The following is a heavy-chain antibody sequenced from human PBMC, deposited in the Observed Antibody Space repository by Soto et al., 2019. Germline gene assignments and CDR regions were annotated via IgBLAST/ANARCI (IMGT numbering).Heavy chain of an antibody. Sequence: EVQLVESGGGLVKPGGSLRLSCAASGFSFSTYSMNWVRQAPGKGLEWVSSIIGSSTYIFYADSVKGRFTISRDNAKNSLYLQMNSLRAEETAVYYCARDVTNWNFDSWGQGTLVTVSS. V-gene: IGHV3-21*03. CDR3: ARDVTNWNFDS. CDR1: GFSFSTYS. J-gene: IGHJ4*02. CDR2: IIGSSTYI. D-gene: IGHD1-1*01.